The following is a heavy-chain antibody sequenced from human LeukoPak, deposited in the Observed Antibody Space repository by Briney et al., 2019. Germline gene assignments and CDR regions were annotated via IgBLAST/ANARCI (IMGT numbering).Heavy chain of an antibody. Sequence: GGSLRLSCAASGFTFSSYSMNWVRQAPGKGLEWVSYISSSSSTIYYAGSVKGRFTISRDNAKNSLYLQMNSLRAEETAVYYCARDRPSGYDYWGQGTLVTVSS. CDR3: ARDRPSGYDY. J-gene: IGHJ4*02. CDR1: GFTFSSYS. D-gene: IGHD3-22*01. V-gene: IGHV3-48*01. CDR2: ISSSSSTI.